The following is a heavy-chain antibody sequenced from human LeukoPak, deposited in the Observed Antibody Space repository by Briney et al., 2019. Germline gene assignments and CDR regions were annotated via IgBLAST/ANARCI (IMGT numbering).Heavy chain of an antibody. CDR1: GYSISSGYN. J-gene: IGHJ4*02. V-gene: IGHV4-38-2*02. Sequence: PSETLSLTCTVSGYSISSGYNWGWIRQPPGKGLEWIGSIYYSGTTYYNPSLKSRVTISLDMSKNQFSLKLSSVTAADTAVYYCARARGYSYASDYWGQGALVTVSS. CDR2: IYYSGTT. CDR3: ARARGYSYASDY. D-gene: IGHD5-18*01.